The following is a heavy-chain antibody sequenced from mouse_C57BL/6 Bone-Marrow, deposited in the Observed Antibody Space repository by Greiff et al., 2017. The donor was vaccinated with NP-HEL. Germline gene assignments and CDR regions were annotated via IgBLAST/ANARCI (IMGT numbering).Heavy chain of an antibody. CDR3: ARATVNYFDY. V-gene: IGHV5-6*01. CDR1: GFTFSSYG. J-gene: IGHJ2*01. D-gene: IGHD1-1*01. Sequence: EVKLVESGGDLVKPGGSLKLSCAASGFTFSSYGMSWVRQTPDKRLEWVATISSGGSYTYYPDSVKGRFTISRDNAKNTLYLQMSSLKSEDTAMYYCARATVNYFDYWGQGTTLTVSS. CDR2: ISSGGSYT.